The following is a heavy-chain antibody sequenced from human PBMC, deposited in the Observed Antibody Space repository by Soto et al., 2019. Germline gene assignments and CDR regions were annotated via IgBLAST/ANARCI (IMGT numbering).Heavy chain of an antibody. V-gene: IGHV4-31*03. CDR2: IYYGGDS. J-gene: IGHJ4*02. Sequence: QVQLQESGPGLVKPSQTLSLTCTVSGGSISSRTSYWSWIRQHPGKGLEWIGYIYYGGDSFYNPSLKRRFTNAYNTSENLVPRRLSSVAAADTAGSLGGRGGGCGVDCWGQGTLVTVAS. CDR3: GRGGGCGVDC. D-gene: IGHD1-26*01. CDR1: GGSISSRTSY.